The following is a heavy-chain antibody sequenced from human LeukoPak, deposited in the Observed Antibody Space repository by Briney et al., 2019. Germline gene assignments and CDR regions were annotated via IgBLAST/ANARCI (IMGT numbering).Heavy chain of an antibody. Sequence: GASVKLSCKTSGYTFTTYGLSWVRQARGQGLEWMGWISGHNGNTNYAHKFQGRVSMTTDTPTRTAYMELKSLRSDDTAVYYCVLGDILTGYWAEYFAYWGQGTLVTVSS. J-gene: IGHJ4*02. V-gene: IGHV1-18*01. CDR1: GYTFTTYG. D-gene: IGHD3-9*01. CDR3: VLGDILTGYWAEYFAY. CDR2: ISGHNGNT.